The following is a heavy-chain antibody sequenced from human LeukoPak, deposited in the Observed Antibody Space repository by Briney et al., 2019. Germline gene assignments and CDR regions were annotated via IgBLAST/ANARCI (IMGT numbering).Heavy chain of an antibody. D-gene: IGHD6-13*01. V-gene: IGHV3-11*01. CDR1: GFTFSDYY. CDR2: ISSSGSTI. J-gene: IGHJ4*02. Sequence: GGSLRLSCAASGFTFSDYYMSWIRQAPGKGLEWVSYISSSGSTIYYADSVKGRFTISRDNAKNSLYLQMNSLRAEDTALYYCAKDLRQQLVSFDYWGQGTLVTVSS. CDR3: AKDLRQQLVSFDY.